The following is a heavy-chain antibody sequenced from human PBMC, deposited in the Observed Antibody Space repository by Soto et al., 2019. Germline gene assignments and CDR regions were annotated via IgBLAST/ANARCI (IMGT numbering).Heavy chain of an antibody. CDR2: IYWDDDK. D-gene: IGHD3-3*01. CDR1: GFSLTTSGVG. J-gene: IGHJ4*02. CDR3: AHRVLRTVFGLVTTTAIYFDF. Sequence: QITLNESGPTVVRPTETLTLTCRFSGFSLTTSGVGVGWIRQSPGKAPEWLALIYWDDDKRYSASLKSRLTITTDTSKNHVVLTVSDLDPTDTATYYCAHRVLRTVFGLVTTTAIYFDFWGQGTPVAVSS. V-gene: IGHV2-5*02.